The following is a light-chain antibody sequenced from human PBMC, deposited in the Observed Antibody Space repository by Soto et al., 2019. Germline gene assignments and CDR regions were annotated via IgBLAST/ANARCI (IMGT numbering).Light chain of an antibody. CDR3: ISYKGSRTSYV. CDR2: EVT. J-gene: IGLJ1*01. Sequence: QSVLTQPASVSGSPGNSITISCSGTSSDVGSYSHVAWYQQFPGKTPKLIIYEVTYRPSGVSHRFSASKSGNTASLTISGLQAGDEADYYCISYKGSRTSYVFGTGTKVTVL. V-gene: IGLV2-14*01. CDR1: SSDVGSYSH.